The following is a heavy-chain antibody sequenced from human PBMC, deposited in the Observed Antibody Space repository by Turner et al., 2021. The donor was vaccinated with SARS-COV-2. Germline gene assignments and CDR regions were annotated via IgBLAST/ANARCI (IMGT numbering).Heavy chain of an antibody. CDR3: ARHGVSGWDGGGMDV. CDR2: IHYSGST. Sequence: QVQLPESGPGPVKPSETPSPTCTGPGCPIRSYYWSWIRQPPGKGLEWIGYIHYSGSTNYNPSLKSRVTISVDTSKTQFSLKLSSVTAADTAVYYCARHGVSGWDGGGMDVWGQGTTVTVSS. V-gene: IGHV4-59*08. CDR1: GCPIRSYY. D-gene: IGHD6-19*01. J-gene: IGHJ6*02.